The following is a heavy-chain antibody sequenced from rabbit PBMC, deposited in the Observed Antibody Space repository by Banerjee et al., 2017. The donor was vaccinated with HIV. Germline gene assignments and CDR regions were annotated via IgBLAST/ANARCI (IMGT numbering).Heavy chain of an antibody. V-gene: IGHV1S45*01. D-gene: IGHD6-1*01. CDR3: ARDKAASDGYGSFNL. Sequence: QEQLEESGGDLVKPEGSLTLTCTASGFSFSSSDYMCWVRQAPGKGLEWIACIYAGSSGSTYYASWAKGRFTISKTSSTTVTLQMTSLTAADTATYFCARDKAASDGYGSFNLWGPGTLVTVS. J-gene: IGHJ4*01. CDR2: IYAGSSGST. CDR1: GFSFSSSDY.